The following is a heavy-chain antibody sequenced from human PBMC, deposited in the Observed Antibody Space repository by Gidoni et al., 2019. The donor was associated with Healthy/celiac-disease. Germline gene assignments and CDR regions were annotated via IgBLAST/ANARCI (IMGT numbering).Heavy chain of an antibody. CDR3: ASKRGLWFGELSMFWYFDL. V-gene: IGHV4-39*01. CDR2: IYYSGST. D-gene: IGHD3-10*01. Sequence: QLQLQESGPGLVKPSETLSLTCTVSGGSISSRSYYWGWIRQPPGKGLEWIGSIYYSGSTYYNPSLKSRVTISVDTSKNQFSLKLSSVTAADTAVYYCASKRGLWFGELSMFWYFDLWGRGTLVTVSS. J-gene: IGHJ2*01. CDR1: GGSISSRSYY.